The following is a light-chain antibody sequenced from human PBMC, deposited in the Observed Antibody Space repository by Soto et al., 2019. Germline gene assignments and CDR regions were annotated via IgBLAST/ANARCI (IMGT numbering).Light chain of an antibody. Sequence: QSVLTQPASVSGSPGQSITISCTGTSSDVGGYNFVSWYQQHPDKAPKLMIYDVTNRPPGVSNRFSGSKSGNTASLTISGLQAEDEADYYCSSYTSISTYVFGTGTKLTVL. CDR1: SSDVGGYNF. CDR3: SSYTSISTYV. J-gene: IGLJ1*01. CDR2: DVT. V-gene: IGLV2-14*01.